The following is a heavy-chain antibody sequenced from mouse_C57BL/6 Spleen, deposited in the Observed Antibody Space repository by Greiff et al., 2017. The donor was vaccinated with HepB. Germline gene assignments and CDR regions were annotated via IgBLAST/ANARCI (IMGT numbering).Heavy chain of an antibody. J-gene: IGHJ1*03. CDR3: ARSFITTRGYFDV. Sequence: VQLQQSGAELARPGASVKLSCKASGYTFTSYGISWVKQRTGQGLEWIGEIYPRSGNTYYNEKFKGKATLTADKSSSTAYMELRSLTSEDSAVYFCARSFITTRGYFDVWGTGTTVTVSS. V-gene: IGHV1-81*01. CDR1: GYTFTSYG. D-gene: IGHD1-1*01. CDR2: IYPRSGNT.